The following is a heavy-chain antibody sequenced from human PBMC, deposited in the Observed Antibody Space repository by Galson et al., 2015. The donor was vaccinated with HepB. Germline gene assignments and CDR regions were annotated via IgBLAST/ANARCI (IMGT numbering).Heavy chain of an antibody. CDR3: ARPSTKFDTSGPTDS. V-gene: IGHV1-69*13. D-gene: IGHD3-22*01. Sequence: SVKVSCKASGDTFSSYLLSWVRQAPGQGLEWMGGIVPLFGTANYAEKFQGRLTITADESTSTAYMELSSVTSEDTAIYFCARPSTKFDTSGPTDSWGQGTLVIVSS. CDR1: GDTFSSYL. CDR2: IVPLFGTA. J-gene: IGHJ4*02.